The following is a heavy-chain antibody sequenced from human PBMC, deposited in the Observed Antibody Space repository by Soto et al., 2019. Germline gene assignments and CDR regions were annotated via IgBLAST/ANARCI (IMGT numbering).Heavy chain of an antibody. J-gene: IGHJ5*02. CDR1: GGTFSSYT. V-gene: IGHV1-69*02. CDR3: ARVGNIVVVPAAMTGWFDP. D-gene: IGHD2-2*01. Sequence: QVQLVQSGAEVKKPGSSVKVSCKASGGTFSSYTISWVRQAPGQGLEWMGRIIPILGIANYAQKFQGKVTITADKATSTASMERSGLRSEDTAVYYCARVGNIVVVPAAMTGWFDPWGQGTLVTVSS. CDR2: IIPILGIA.